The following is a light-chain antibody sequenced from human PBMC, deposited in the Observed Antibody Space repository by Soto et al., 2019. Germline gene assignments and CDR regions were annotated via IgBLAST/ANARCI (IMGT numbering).Light chain of an antibody. Sequence: EIVLTQSPATLSLSPGERATLSCRASQSVSSYLAWYQQKPGQAPRLLIYDASNRATGIPARFSGSGSGTDFTLTISSLEPADFAVYYCQQYSNWASTFGQGTKLEIK. J-gene: IGKJ2*01. CDR1: QSVSSY. V-gene: IGKV3-11*01. CDR2: DAS. CDR3: QQYSNWAST.